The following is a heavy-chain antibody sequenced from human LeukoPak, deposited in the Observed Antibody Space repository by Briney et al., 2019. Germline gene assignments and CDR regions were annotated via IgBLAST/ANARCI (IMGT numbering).Heavy chain of an antibody. J-gene: IGHJ3*02. V-gene: IGHV4-39*07. Sequence: SETLSLTCTVSGGSISSSSYYWGWIRQPPGKGLEWIGSIYYSGSTYYNPSLKSRVTISVDTSKNQFSLKLSSVIAADTAVYYCARDLRTAMVTEDAFDIWGQGTMVTVSS. D-gene: IGHD5-18*01. CDR1: GGSISSSSYY. CDR2: IYYSGST. CDR3: ARDLRTAMVTEDAFDI.